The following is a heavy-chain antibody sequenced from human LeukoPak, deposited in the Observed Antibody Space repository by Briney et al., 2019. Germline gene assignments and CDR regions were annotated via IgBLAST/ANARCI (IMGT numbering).Heavy chain of an antibody. V-gene: IGHV3-13*01. CDR3: AREGDEDYDFWSGYEAPGY. J-gene: IGHJ4*02. D-gene: IGHD3-3*01. CDR2: IGAFGDT. Sequence: GGSLRLSCAASGFAFSSYDMHWVRQASGKGLEWVSGIGAFGDTYYGVAVRGRFTISRDKAKNSLYLQMNSLRAEDTAVYYCAREGDEDYDFWSGYEAPGYWGQGTLVTVSS. CDR1: GFAFSSYD.